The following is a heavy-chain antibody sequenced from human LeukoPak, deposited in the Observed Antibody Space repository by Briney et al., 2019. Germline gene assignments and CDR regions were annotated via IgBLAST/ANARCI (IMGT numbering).Heavy chain of an antibody. D-gene: IGHD2-2*01. CDR2: IIPIFGTA. CDR1: GGTFSSYA. J-gene: IGHJ4*02. V-gene: IGHV1-69*06. CDR3: ARGGGYCSSTSCPEFDY. Sequence: GASVKVSCKASGGTFSSYAISWVRQAPGQGLEWMGGIIPIFGTANYAQKFQGRVMITADKSTSTAYMELSSLRSEDTAVYYCARGGGYCSSTSCPEFDYWGQGTLVTVSS.